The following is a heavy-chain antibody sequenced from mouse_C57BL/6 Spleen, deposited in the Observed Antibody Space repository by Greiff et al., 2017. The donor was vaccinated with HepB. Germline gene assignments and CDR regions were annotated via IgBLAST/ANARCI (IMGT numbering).Heavy chain of an antibody. J-gene: IGHJ2*01. CDR3: TTYWDYFDY. D-gene: IGHD4-1*01. CDR2: IDPENGDT. V-gene: IGHV14-4*01. CDR1: GFNIKDDY. Sequence: VQLQQSGAELVRPGASVKLSCTASGFNIKDDYMHWVKQRPEQGLEWIGWIDPENGDTEYASKFQGTATITADTSSNTAYLQLSSLTSEDTAVYYCTTYWDYFDYWGQGTTLTVSS.